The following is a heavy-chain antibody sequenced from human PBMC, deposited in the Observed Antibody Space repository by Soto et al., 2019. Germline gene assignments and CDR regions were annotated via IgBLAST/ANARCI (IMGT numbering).Heavy chain of an antibody. Sequence: QVQLVQSGAEVKKPGSSVKVSCKASGGTFSSYTISWVRQAPGQGLEWMGRIIPILGIANYAQKCQGRVTFTXEXATRTAYMELSSLRSEDTAVYYCARTGGYARNPWDYWGRGTLVTVSS. CDR2: IIPILGIA. CDR3: ARTGGYARNPWDY. D-gene: IGHD5-12*01. V-gene: IGHV1-69*02. J-gene: IGHJ4*02. CDR1: GGTFSSYT.